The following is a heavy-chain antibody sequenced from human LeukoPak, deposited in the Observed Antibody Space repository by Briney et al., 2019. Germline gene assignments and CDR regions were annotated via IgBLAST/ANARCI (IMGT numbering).Heavy chain of an antibody. D-gene: IGHD2-2*01. CDR3: AGNGTSSYFDY. CDR2: IYHSGST. CDR1: GYSISSGYY. Sequence: PSETLSLICAVSGYSISSGYYWGWIRQAPGKGLEWIGSIYHSGSTHYNPSLKSRVTISVDTPKNQFSLKLSAVTAADTAVYYCAGNGTSSYFDYWGQGTLVTVSS. J-gene: IGHJ4*02. V-gene: IGHV4-38-2*01.